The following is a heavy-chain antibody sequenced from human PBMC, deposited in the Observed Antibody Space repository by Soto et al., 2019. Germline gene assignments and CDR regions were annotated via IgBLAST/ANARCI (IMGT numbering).Heavy chain of an antibody. D-gene: IGHD3-22*01. CDR1: GFTFSNAW. J-gene: IGHJ4*02. Sequence: HLVESGGGLVQPGGSLRLSCAASGFTFSNAWMSWVRQAPGKGLEWVGRIKGEADGGTTDYAAPVIGRITISRDHSKDTLYLQMNSLKTEDTAVYYCTTGLSNGYYNFDYWGQGTPVTVSS. CDR3: TTGLSNGYYNFDY. CDR2: IKGEADGGTT. V-gene: IGHV3-15*01.